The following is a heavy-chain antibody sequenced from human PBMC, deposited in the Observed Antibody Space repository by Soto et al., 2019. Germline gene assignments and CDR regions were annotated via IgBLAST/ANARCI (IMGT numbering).Heavy chain of an antibody. CDR1: GASISSTSYY. J-gene: IGHJ6*02. CDR3: ASGGTVEGHSTSYGMDV. CDR2: IYYSARS. D-gene: IGHD1-1*01. V-gene: IGHV4-39*01. Sequence: SLTFTVSGASISSTSYYWGWIRQPPGEELEWIGSIYYSARSYYNPSLRSRLTTSVDTSKNQFSLKLNSVTAADTAVYYCASGGTVEGHSTSYGMDVWGQGTTVTGSS.